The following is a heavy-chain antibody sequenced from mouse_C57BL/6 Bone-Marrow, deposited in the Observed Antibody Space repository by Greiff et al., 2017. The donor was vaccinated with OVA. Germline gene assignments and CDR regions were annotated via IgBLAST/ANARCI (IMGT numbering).Heavy chain of an antibody. D-gene: IGHD1-1*01. Sequence: QVHVKQSGPELVKPGASVKLSCKASGYTFTSYWMHWVKQRPGQGLEWIGNINPSNGGTNYNEKFKSKATLTVDKSSSTAYMQLSSLTSEDSAVYYCARFITTVVAFDYWGQGTTLTVSS. CDR1: GYTFTSYW. V-gene: IGHV1-53*01. CDR2: INPSNGGT. J-gene: IGHJ2*01. CDR3: ARFITTVVAFDY.